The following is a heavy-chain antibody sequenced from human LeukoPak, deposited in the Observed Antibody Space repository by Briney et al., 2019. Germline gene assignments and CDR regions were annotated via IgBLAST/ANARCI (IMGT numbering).Heavy chain of an antibody. J-gene: IGHJ5*02. CDR2: MNPNSGNT. V-gene: IGHV1-8*01. D-gene: IGHD6-13*01. CDR1: GYTFTSYD. CDR3: ARGVSSRWYASRQANWFDP. Sequence: ASVKVSCKASGYTFTSYDINWVRQATGQGLEWMGWMNPNSGNTGYAQKFQGRVTMTRNTSISTAYMELSSLRSEDTAVYYCARGVSSRWYASRQANWFDPWGQGTLVTVSS.